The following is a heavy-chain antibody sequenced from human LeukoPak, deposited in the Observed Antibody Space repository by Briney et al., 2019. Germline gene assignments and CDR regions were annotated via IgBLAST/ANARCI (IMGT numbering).Heavy chain of an antibody. CDR3: AKDGPGFSGWADY. V-gene: IGHV3-30*18. J-gene: IGHJ4*02. CDR1: GFTFSNYG. Sequence: GGSLRLSCAASGFTFSNYGMHWVRQAPGKGLEWVAIISSVGSDKYYADSVKGRFTISRDNSKNTQYLQMNRLRAEDTAVYYCAKDGPGFSGWADYWGQGTLVTVSS. D-gene: IGHD6-19*01. CDR2: ISSVGSDK.